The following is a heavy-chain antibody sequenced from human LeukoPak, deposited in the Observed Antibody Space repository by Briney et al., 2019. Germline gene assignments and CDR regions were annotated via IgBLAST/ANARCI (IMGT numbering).Heavy chain of an antibody. CDR2: IYHSGST. CDR3: ASSSYYYDSSGFYYFDY. J-gene: IGHJ4*02. CDR1: GYSISSGYY. Sequence: PSETLSLTCAVSGYSISSGYYWGWIRQPPGKGLEWIGSIYHSGSTYYNPSLKSRVTISVDTSKNQFSLKLRSVTAADRAVYYCASSSYYYDSSGFYYFDYWGQGTLVTVSS. V-gene: IGHV4-38-2*01. D-gene: IGHD3-22*01.